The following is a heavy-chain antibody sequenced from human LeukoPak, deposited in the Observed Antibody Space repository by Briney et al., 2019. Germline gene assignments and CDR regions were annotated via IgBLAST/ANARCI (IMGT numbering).Heavy chain of an antibody. J-gene: IGHJ6*01. Sequence: GGSLRLSCAASGFTFSSYSMHWVRQAPGKGLVWVSRINSDGSSTSYADSVKGRFTISRDNAKHTLYLQMNSLRAEDTAVYYCARTGYSSSWYYYGMDVWGQGTTVTVSS. V-gene: IGHV3-74*01. D-gene: IGHD6-13*01. CDR2: INSDGSST. CDR1: GFTFSSYS. CDR3: ARTGYSSSWYYYGMDV.